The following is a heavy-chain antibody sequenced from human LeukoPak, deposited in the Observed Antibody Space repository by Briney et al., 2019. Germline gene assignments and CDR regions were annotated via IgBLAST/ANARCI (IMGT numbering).Heavy chain of an antibody. J-gene: IGHJ5*02. Sequence: PSETLSLTCTVSGGSISSSSYYWGWIRQPPGKGLERIGSIYYSGSTYYNPSLKSRVTISVDTSKNQFSLKLNSVTATDTAVYYCVRQGWSNWFDPWGQGALVTVSS. V-gene: IGHV4-39*01. CDR2: IYYSGST. CDR3: VRQGWSNWFDP. CDR1: GGSISSSSYY. D-gene: IGHD2-15*01.